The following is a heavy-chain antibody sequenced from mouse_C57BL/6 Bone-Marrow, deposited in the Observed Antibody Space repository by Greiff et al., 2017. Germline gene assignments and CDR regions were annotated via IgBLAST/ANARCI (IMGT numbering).Heavy chain of an antibody. D-gene: IGHD2-3*01. CDR2: IYPGGGYT. V-gene: IGHV1-63*01. CDR1: GYTFTNYW. CDR3: ARRGWLLYYFDY. J-gene: IGHJ2*01. Sequence: QVQLQQSGAELVRPGTSVKMSCKASGYTFTNYWIGWAKQRPGHGLEWIGDIYPGGGYTNYNEKFKGKATLTAYKSSSTAYMQFSSLTSDDSAIYYCARRGWLLYYFDYWGQGTTLTVSS.